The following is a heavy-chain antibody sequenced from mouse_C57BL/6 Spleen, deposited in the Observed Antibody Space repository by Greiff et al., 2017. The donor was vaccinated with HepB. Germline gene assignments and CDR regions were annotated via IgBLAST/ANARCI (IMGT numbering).Heavy chain of an antibody. D-gene: IGHD2-4*01. Sequence: QVQLKQPGAELVRPGSSVKLSCKASGYTFTSYWMHWVKQRPIQGLEWIGNIDPSDSETHYNQKFKDKATLTVDKSSSTAYMQLSSLTSEDSAVYYCARRVIYYDYDGYYFDYWGQGTTLTVSS. CDR1: GYTFTSYW. CDR3: ARRVIYYDYDGYYFDY. CDR2: IDPSDSET. V-gene: IGHV1-52*01. J-gene: IGHJ2*01.